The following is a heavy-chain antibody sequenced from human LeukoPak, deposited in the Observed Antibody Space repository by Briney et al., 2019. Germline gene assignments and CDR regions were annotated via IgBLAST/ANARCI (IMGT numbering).Heavy chain of an antibody. J-gene: IGHJ4*02. D-gene: IGHD6-13*01. Sequence: ASVKVSCKAAGYTFTGYYIHWARRAPGQGLEWMGWMGPNSGDTNYAQNFQGRVTMTRDTSISTVYMELSRLTSVETAVYYCASKDACSWYDYFYYWGQGTLVSVSS. CDR1: GYTFTGYY. V-gene: IGHV1-2*02. CDR2: MGPNSGDT. CDR3: ASKDACSWYDYFYY.